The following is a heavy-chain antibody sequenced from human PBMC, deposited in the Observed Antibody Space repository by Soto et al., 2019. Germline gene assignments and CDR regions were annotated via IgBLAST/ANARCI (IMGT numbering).Heavy chain of an antibody. J-gene: IGHJ4*02. V-gene: IGHV4-59*12. CDR3: ARVRYSYGFDY. CDR1: GGNISSYD. D-gene: IGHD5-18*01. Sequence: SETLSLTCTVAGGNISSYDWSWIRQPPGKGLEWIGYIYYSGSTNYNPSLKSRVTISVDKSKNQFSLKLSSVTAADTAVYYCARVRYSYGFDYWGQGTLVTVSS. CDR2: IYYSGST.